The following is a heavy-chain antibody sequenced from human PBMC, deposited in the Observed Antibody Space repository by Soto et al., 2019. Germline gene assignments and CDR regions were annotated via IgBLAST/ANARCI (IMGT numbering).Heavy chain of an antibody. D-gene: IGHD2-8*02. CDR1: GYTFSNYG. CDR3: ARDLVPEDTGFSDY. V-gene: IGHV1-18*01. Sequence: QVQLVQSGAEVKKPGASVKVSCKTSGYTFSNYGINWVRQAPGQGLEWMGWISAYNGNTNFAQKLQGRVSLTTDTSSTTAYMELRSLTSDDTAVYYCARDLVPEDTGFSDYWGQGTLVTVSS. CDR2: ISAYNGNT. J-gene: IGHJ4*02.